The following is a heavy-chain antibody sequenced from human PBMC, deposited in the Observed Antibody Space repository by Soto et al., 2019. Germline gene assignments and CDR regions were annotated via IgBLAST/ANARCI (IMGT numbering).Heavy chain of an antibody. D-gene: IGHD3-22*01. CDR3: CVDTPLVVPGAMLTWFDP. V-gene: IGHV4-39*01. J-gene: IGHJ5*02. CDR2: VDNRGST. CDR1: GVSISGSNSY. Sequence: PSETLSLTCPFSGVSISGSNSYWGWIRQPPGKKLEWIGSVDNRGSTYYNPSLMSRVAISVDTSINQFSLQLSYVTAADTAVYCCCVDTPLVVPGAMLTWFDPWGPGTLVTVSS.